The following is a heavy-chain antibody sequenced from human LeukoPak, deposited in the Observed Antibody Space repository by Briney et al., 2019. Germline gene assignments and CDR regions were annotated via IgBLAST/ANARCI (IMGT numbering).Heavy chain of an antibody. V-gene: IGHV1-69*04. CDR1: GGTFSSYA. CDR2: IIPILGIA. Sequence: SVKVSCKASGGTFSSYAISWVRQAPGQGLEWMGRIIPILGIANYAQKFQGRVTITADKSTSTAYMELSSLRSEDTAVYYCARADSGYVGYSGDDYWGQGTLVTVSS. CDR3: ARADSGYVGYSGDDY. J-gene: IGHJ4*02. D-gene: IGHD5-12*01.